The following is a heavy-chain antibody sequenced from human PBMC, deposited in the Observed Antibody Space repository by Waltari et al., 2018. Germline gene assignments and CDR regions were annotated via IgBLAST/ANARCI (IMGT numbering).Heavy chain of an antibody. V-gene: IGHV3-21*01. D-gene: IGHD3-16*01. Sequence: EVQLVESGGGLVKPGGSLRLSCAASGFTFSSYSMNWVRQAPGKGLEWVSSISSIRSYIYYADSVKGRFTISRDNAKNSLYLQMNSLRAEDTAVYYCARVGGSRTDYWGQGTLVTVSS. CDR1: GFTFSSYS. CDR3: ARVGGSRTDY. J-gene: IGHJ4*02. CDR2: ISSIRSYI.